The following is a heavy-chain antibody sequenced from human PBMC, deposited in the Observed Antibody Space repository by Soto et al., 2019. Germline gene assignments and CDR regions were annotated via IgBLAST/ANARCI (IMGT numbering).Heavy chain of an antibody. CDR3: ARGPLLRFLEWLGWFDP. D-gene: IGHD3-3*01. Sequence: ASVKVSCKASGGTFSSYAISWVRQAPGQGLEWMGGIIPIFGTANYAKKFQGRVTITADKSTSTAYMELSSLRSEDTAVYYCARGPLLRFLEWLGWFDPWGQGTLVTVSS. CDR1: GGTFSSYA. J-gene: IGHJ5*02. V-gene: IGHV1-69*06. CDR2: IIPIFGTA.